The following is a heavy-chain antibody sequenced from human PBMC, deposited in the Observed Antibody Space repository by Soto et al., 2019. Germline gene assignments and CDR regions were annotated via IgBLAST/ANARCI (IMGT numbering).Heavy chain of an antibody. J-gene: IGHJ6*02. D-gene: IGHD3-22*01. CDR2: IYFSRDI. CDR1: GGSISSRSYY. Sequence: SQTLSLTCTISGGSISSRSYYSGWIRQSPGKGLEWIGSIYFSRDIHYNPSLKSRVTISVDTSKNQFSLKLISVTAADAAVYYCARLLYYDSSGYYFPSKMDVSGQGTTVSVPS. CDR3: ARLLYYDSSGYYFPSKMDV. V-gene: IGHV4-39*01.